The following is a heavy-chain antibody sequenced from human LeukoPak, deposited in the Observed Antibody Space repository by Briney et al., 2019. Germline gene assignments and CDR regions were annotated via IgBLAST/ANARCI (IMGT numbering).Heavy chain of an antibody. D-gene: IGHD6-13*01. J-gene: IGHJ4*02. CDR2: INPNSGGT. CDR1: GYTFTFYY. V-gene: IGHV1-2*02. CDR3: ARTFSADGDY. Sequence: ASVTVSFTSSGYTFTFYYMHWVRQAPGQGKEWMGWINPNSGGTNYAQKFQGRGTMTRDTSISTAYMELSRLRSDDTAVYYCARTFSADGDYWGQGTLVTVSS.